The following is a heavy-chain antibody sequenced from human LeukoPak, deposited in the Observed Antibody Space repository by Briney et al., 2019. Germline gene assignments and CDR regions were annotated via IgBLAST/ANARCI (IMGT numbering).Heavy chain of an antibody. CDR1: GYTFTSYG. J-gene: IGHJ5*02. CDR2: ISAYNGNT. Sequence: ASVKVSCKASGYTFTSYGISWVRQAPGQGLEWMGWISAYNGNTNYAQKLQGRVTMTTDTSTSTAYMELRSLRSDDTAVYYCARGYCSSTSCFRFDPWGQGTLVTVSS. D-gene: IGHD2-2*01. CDR3: ARGYCSSTSCFRFDP. V-gene: IGHV1-18*01.